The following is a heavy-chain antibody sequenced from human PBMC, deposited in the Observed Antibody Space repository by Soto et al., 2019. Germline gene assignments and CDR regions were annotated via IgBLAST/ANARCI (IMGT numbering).Heavy chain of an antibody. CDR1: GGTFSSYA. V-gene: IGHV1-69*13. CDR2: IIPIFGTA. Sequence: SVKVSFKASGGTFSSYAISWVRQAPGQGLEWMGGIIPIFGTANYAQKFQGRVTITADESTSTAYMELSSLRSEDTAVYYCARDFSPAGTTGFYYYGMDVWGQGTTVTVSS. CDR3: ARDFSPAGTTGFYYYGMDV. D-gene: IGHD1-7*01. J-gene: IGHJ6*02.